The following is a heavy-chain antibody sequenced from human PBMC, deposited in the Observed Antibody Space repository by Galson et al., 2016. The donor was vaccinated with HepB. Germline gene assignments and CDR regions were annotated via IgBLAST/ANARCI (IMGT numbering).Heavy chain of an antibody. J-gene: IGHJ6*02. Sequence: SLRLSCAASGFTFSTYSMSWVRQAPGKGLEWVSDISGTGDNPHYADSVKGRLTMSRDNSKDTVYLDMNNLRVEDTAVYYCASSTFLLRDPTTFSKPLIYFGMDVWGQGTTVIVSS. V-gene: IGHV3-23*01. CDR3: ASSTFLLRDPTTFSKPLIYFGMDV. D-gene: IGHD2/OR15-2a*01. CDR1: GFTFSTYS. CDR2: ISGTGDNP.